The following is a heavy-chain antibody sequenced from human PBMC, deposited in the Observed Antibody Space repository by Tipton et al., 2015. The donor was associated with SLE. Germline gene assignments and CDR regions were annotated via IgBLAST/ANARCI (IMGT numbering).Heavy chain of an antibody. CDR3: ARMPSNDYYFYGMDG. V-gene: IGHV3-48*01. J-gene: IGHJ6*02. CDR2: ISSSSSTI. CDR1: GFTFSSYS. D-gene: IGHD4-11*01. Sequence: SLRLSCAASGFTFSSYSMNWVRQAPGKGLEWVSYISSSSSTIYYADSVKGRFTISRDNAKNSLYLQMNSLRAEDTAVYYCARMPSNDYYFYGMDGWGQGTTVTVSS.